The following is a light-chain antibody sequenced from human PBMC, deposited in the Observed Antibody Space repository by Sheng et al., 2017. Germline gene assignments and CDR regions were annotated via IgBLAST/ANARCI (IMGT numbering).Light chain of an antibody. J-gene: IGKJ4*01. CDR1: QSVASSY. CDR3: QQYNYWPPLT. Sequence: EIVLTQSPGTLSLSPGERATLSCRASQSVASSYLVWYQQKPGQAPRLLIYAASSRASGIPDRFSGSGSGTDFTLSISRLEPEDSAVYYCQQYNYWPPLTFGGGTRVEIK. V-gene: IGKV3-20*01. CDR2: AAS.